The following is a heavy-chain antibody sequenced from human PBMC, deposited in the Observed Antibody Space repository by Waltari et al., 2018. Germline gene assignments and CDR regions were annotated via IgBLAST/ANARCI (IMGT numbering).Heavy chain of an antibody. Sequence: QVQLQESGPGLVKPSQTLSLTCTVSGGSISSGSSYWSWIRPPAGKGLEWIGRIYTSGSTNYNPSLKSRVTISVDTSKNQFSLKLSSVTAADTAVYYCARFRRTHSSFDYFDYWGQGTLVTVSS. CDR1: GGSISSGSSY. V-gene: IGHV4-61*02. J-gene: IGHJ4*02. CDR2: IYTSGST. CDR3: ARFRRTHSSFDYFDY.